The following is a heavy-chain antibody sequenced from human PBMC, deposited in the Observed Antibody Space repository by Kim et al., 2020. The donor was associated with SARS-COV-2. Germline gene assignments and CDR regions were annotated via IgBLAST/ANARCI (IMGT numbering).Heavy chain of an antibody. CDR2: DK. CDR3: AHSRGAAFDY. Sequence: DKRYSPSLKSRLTITKDTSKNQVVLTMTNMDPVDTATYYCAHSRGAAFDYWGQGTLVTVSS. J-gene: IGHJ4*02. V-gene: IGHV2-5*01. D-gene: IGHD6-25*01.